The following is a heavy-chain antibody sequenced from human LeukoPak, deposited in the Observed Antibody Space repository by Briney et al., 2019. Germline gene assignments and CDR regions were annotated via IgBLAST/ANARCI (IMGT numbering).Heavy chain of an antibody. CDR3: ARKYYGSGSYFDY. CDR1: GYTFTGYY. D-gene: IGHD3-10*01. Sequence: ASVNVSCKASGYTFTGYYMHWVRQAPGQGLEWMGWINPNSGGTNYAQKFQGRVTMTRDTSISTAYMELSRLRSDDTAVYYCARKYYGSGSYFDYWGQGTLVTVSS. V-gene: IGHV1-2*02. J-gene: IGHJ4*02. CDR2: INPNSGGT.